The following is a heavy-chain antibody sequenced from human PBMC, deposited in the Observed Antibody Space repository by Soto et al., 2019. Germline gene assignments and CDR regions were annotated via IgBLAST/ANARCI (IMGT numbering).Heavy chain of an antibody. CDR3: ARGRYSSSWSTTNWFDP. V-gene: IGHV1-2*04. J-gene: IGHJ5*02. CDR1: GYTFTGYY. D-gene: IGHD6-13*01. Sequence: VASVKVSCKASGYTFTGYYMHWVRQAPGQGLEWMGWINPNSGGTNYAQKFQGWATMTRDTSISTAYMELSRLRSDDTAVYYCARGRYSSSWSTTNWFDPWGQGTLVTVSS. CDR2: INPNSGGT.